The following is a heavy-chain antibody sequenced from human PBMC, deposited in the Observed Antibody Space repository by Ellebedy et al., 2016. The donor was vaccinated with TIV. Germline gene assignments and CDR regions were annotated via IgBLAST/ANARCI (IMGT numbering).Heavy chain of an antibody. CDR3: AKGRGGGSDTSAPRYYFDY. D-gene: IGHD3-22*01. CDR1: GFTFSGYA. Sequence: ESLKISCVASGFTFSGYAMSWVRQAPGKGLEWVSTISNTGSRTYYADSVEGRFIISRDNSKKTLYLQMNSLRAEDTAVYYCAKGRGGGSDTSAPRYYFDYWGLGTLVTVSS. V-gene: IGHV3-23*01. J-gene: IGHJ4*02. CDR2: ISNTGSRT.